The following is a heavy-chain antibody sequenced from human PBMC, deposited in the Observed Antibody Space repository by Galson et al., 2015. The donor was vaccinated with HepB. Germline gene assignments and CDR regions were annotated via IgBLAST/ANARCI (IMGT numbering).Heavy chain of an antibody. CDR2: TRNKANSYTT. CDR3: ARCETTPDSNYYGMDV. Sequence: SLRLSCAASGFTFSDHYMDWVRQAPGKGLEWVGRTRNKANSYTTEYAASVKGRFTISRDDSKNSLYLQMNSLKTEDTAVYYCARCETTPDSNYYGMDVWGQVTTVTVSS. CDR1: GFTFSDHY. J-gene: IGHJ6*02. D-gene: IGHD1-14*01. V-gene: IGHV3-72*01.